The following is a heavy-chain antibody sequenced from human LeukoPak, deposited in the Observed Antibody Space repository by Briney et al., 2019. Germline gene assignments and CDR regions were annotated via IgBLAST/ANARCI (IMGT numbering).Heavy chain of an antibody. Sequence: GGSLRLSCAASGFTFSNAWMSWVRQAPGKGLEWVGRIKSKTDGGTTDYAAPVKGRFTISRDDSKKTLYLQMNSLRAEDTAVFYCARDQYDTWSRRGNFDSWGQGTLVIVSS. J-gene: IGHJ4*02. V-gene: IGHV3-15*07. CDR1: GFTFSNAW. CDR2: IKSKTDGGTT. D-gene: IGHD3/OR15-3a*01. CDR3: ARDQYDTWSRRGNFDS.